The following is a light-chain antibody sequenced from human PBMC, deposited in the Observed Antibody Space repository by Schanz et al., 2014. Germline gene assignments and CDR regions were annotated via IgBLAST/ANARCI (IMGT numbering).Light chain of an antibody. CDR1: QSVRSN. CDR2: AAS. V-gene: IGKV3-15*01. CDR3: QQYVESPGT. Sequence: EIVMTQSPATLSVSPGERATLSCRASQSVRSNLAWFQQKPGQAPRLLIFAASTRATGIPARFSGSGSGTDFTLTINRLEAEDFAVYYCQQYVESPGTFGQGTRLEI. J-gene: IGKJ1*01.